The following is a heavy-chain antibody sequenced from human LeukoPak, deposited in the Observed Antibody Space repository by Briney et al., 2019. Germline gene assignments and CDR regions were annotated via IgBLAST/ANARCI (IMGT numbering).Heavy chain of an antibody. Sequence: SETLSLTCAVYGGSFSGYYWSWIRQPPGKGLEWIGEINHSGSTNYNPSLKSRVTISVDTSKNQFSLKLSSVTAADTAVYYCARGDTAMDAGNDYWGQGTLVTVSS. CDR1: GGSFSGYY. CDR3: ARGDTAMDAGNDY. V-gene: IGHV4-34*01. J-gene: IGHJ4*02. D-gene: IGHD5-18*01. CDR2: INHSGST.